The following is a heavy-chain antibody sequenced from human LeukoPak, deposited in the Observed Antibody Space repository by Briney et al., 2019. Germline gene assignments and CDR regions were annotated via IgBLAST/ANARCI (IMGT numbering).Heavy chain of an antibody. CDR1: GDSMIDNNFY. CDR3: ARDKDIVVVPARYFDY. V-gene: IGHV4-39*07. CDR2: IYYNGKS. Sequence: SETLSLTCTVSGDSMIDNNFYWGWTRQSPQKGLEWIASIYYNGKSLYNPSLKSRVTISVDASKNQFSLKLSSVTAADTAVYYCARDKDIVVVPARYFDYWGQGTLVTVSS. D-gene: IGHD2-2*01. J-gene: IGHJ4*02.